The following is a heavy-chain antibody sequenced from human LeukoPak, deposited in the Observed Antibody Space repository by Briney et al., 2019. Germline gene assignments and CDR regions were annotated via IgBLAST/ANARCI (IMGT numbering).Heavy chain of an antibody. D-gene: IGHD3-22*01. J-gene: IGHJ6*03. CDR2: IIPIFGTA. Sequence: GSSVKVSCKASGGTFSSYAISWVRQAPGQGLEWMGGIIPIFGTANYAQKFQGRVTITADESTSTAYMELSRLRSDDTAVYYCARDYYDSSGTDYYYYYYYMDVWGKGTTVTVSS. CDR3: ARDYYDSSGTDYYYYYYYMDV. CDR1: GGTFSSYA. V-gene: IGHV1-69*01.